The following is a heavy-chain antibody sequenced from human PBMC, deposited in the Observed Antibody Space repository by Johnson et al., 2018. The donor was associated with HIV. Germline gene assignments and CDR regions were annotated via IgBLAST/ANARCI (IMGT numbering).Heavy chain of an antibody. J-gene: IGHJ3*01. Sequence: GVVQPGRSLRLSCAASGFTFSSYGMHWVRQAPGKGLEWVAVIWYDGSNNYYADSVKGRFTIPRDNSENTLYLQMNSLKAEDTAVYYCASLSDDAFDFWGQGTMVIVSS. CDR3: ASLSDDAFDF. CDR1: GFTFSSYG. CDR2: IWYDGSNN. V-gene: IGHV3-33*01.